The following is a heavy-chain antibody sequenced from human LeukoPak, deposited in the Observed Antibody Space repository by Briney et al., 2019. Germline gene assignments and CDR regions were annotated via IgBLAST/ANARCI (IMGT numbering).Heavy chain of an antibody. CDR2: IYSDGST. CDR3: ATVPPVGYCSSTSCFFDX. V-gene: IGHV3-53*01. Sequence: GGSLRLSCAAPGFTVSNNYMSWVRQAQGKGLEWASVIYSDGSTYYANSVKGRFTISRDNSKNTLDLQMNSLRAEDTAVYYCATVPPVGYCSSTSCFFDXXXQGTLVTVSS. J-gene: IGHJ4*02. CDR1: GFTVSNNY. D-gene: IGHD2-2*01.